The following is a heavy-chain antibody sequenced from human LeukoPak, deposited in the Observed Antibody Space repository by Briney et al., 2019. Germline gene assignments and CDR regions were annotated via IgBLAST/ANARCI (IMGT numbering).Heavy chain of an antibody. CDR3: ARDRTPMVTNDAFDI. CDR2: ISVSGATT. Sequence: GGSLRLSCAASGLTFGGYEFNWVRQAPGKGLEWVSYISVSGATTHYADSVRGRFTTSRDNAKNSLFLQMNSLRAEDTAIYYCARDRTPMVTNDAFDIWGQGTMVTVSS. V-gene: IGHV3-48*03. CDR1: GLTFGGYE. D-gene: IGHD5-18*01. J-gene: IGHJ3*02.